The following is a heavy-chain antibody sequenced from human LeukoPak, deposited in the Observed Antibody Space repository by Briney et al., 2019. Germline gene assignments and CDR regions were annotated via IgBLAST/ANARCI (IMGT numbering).Heavy chain of an antibody. CDR1: GGSFSGYY. CDR2: INHSGST. Sequence: KASETLSLTCAVYGGSFSGYYWSWIRQPPGKGLEWIGEINHSGSTNYNPSLKSRVTISVDTSRNQFSLKLSSVTAADTAVYYCARGLRVTGRYFDYWGQGTLVTVSS. D-gene: IGHD2-21*02. CDR3: ARGLRVTGRYFDY. V-gene: IGHV4-34*01. J-gene: IGHJ4*02.